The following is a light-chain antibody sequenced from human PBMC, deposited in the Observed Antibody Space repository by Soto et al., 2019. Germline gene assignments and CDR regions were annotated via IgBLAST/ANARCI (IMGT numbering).Light chain of an antibody. CDR3: HQYGTSLWT. J-gene: IGKJ1*01. CDR1: QTITSNY. V-gene: IGKV3-20*01. CDR2: GAS. Sequence: EIVFTQAPSTLSLSPGERATLSCRASQTITSNYLAWYQQKPGQAPRLLIFGASKKATGIPDRFSGSGSGTDFTLTISRLEPEDFAVYYCHQYGTSLWTFGQGTKVDIK.